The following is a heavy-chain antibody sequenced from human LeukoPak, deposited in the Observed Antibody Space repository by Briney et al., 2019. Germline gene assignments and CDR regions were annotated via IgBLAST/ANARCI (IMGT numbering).Heavy chain of an antibody. CDR2: IYYSGST. V-gene: IGHV4-39*07. J-gene: IGHJ3*02. Sequence: NPSETLSLTCTVSGGSITGGSYYWAWIRQSPGMGLEWIGSIYYSGSTHYSSSLKSRVTISVDTSKNQFSLKLSSVTAADTAVYYCARVSIWGQGTMVTVSS. CDR3: ARVSI. CDR1: GGSITGGSYY.